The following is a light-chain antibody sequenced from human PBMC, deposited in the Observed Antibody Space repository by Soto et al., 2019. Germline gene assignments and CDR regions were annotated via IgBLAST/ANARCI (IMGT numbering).Light chain of an antibody. J-gene: IGLJ1*01. V-gene: IGLV2-23*02. CDR1: SSDVGSYNL. Sequence: ECRSPGPSNNINSTGTSSDVGSYNLVSWYQQHPGKAPKLMIYEVSKRPSGVSNRFSGSKSGNTASLTISGLQAEDEADYYCCSYAGSSTFVFGTGTKVTVL. CDR2: EVS. CDR3: CSYAGSSTFV.